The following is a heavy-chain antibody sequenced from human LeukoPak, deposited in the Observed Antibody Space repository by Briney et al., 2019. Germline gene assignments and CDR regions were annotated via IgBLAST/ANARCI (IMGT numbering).Heavy chain of an antibody. J-gene: IGHJ4*02. CDR2: IIPIFGTA. D-gene: IGHD5-24*01. CDR3: ARGLRWLQLDY. CDR1: GGTFSSYA. Sequence: ATVKVSCKASGGTFSSYAISWVRQAPGQGLEWMGGIIPIFGTANYAQKFQGRVTITTDESTSTAYMELSSLRSEDTAVYYCARGLRWLQLDYWGQGTLVTVSS. V-gene: IGHV1-69*05.